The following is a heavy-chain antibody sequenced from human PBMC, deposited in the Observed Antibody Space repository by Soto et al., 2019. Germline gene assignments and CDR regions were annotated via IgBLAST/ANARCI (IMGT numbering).Heavy chain of an antibody. CDR3: AKASFGYIYDALDS. CDR1: GFTFNSYA. CDR2: IRGSGGSGSST. D-gene: IGHD5-12*01. J-gene: IGHJ3*02. V-gene: IGHV3-23*01. Sequence: PGGSLRLSCAASGFTFNSYAMTWVRQAPGKGLEWVSVIRGSGGSGSSTYYADSVKGRFSISRDDSKNTLYLQMTSLRAEDTAVYYCAKASFGYIYDALDSWGQGTMVTVSS.